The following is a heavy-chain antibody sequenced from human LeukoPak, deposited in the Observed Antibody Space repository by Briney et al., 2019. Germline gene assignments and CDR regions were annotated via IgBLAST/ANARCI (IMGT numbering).Heavy chain of an antibody. CDR1: GGTFISYA. CDR2: IIPIFGTA. J-gene: IGHJ3*02. CDR3: AREWSTAFDI. Sequence: SVKVSCKASGGTFISYAISWVRQAPGQGLEWMGRIIPIFGTANYAQKFQGRVTITTDESTSTAYMELSSLRTEDTALYYCAREWSTAFDIWGQGTMVTVSS. V-gene: IGHV1-69*05. D-gene: IGHD2-15*01.